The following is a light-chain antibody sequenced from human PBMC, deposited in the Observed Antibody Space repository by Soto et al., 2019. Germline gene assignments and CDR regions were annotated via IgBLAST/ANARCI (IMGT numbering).Light chain of an antibody. V-gene: IGKV3-20*01. CDR2: GAF. CDR1: QSLNRNY. Sequence: EVVLTQSPGTLSLSPGERATLSCRASQSLNRNYLAWYQRKPGQPPRLLMYGAFNRATDIPARFSGSVSGTDFTLTSTRLEPEDFAVYYCQQYESSPPTFGQGTKVEF. J-gene: IGKJ1*01. CDR3: QQYESSPPT.